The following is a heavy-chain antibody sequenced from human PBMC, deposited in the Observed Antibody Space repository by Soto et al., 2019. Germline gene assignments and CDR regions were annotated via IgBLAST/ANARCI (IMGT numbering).Heavy chain of an antibody. CDR3: ATGARYCSGGSCYPDA. V-gene: IGHV1-69*06. Sequence: QVQLMQSGAEVKKPGSSVKVSCKASGGTISTNVISWVRQAPGQGLEWMGEIMPIFAAPNNAQKFQGRLPITADTSTTTVYMELSSLTSEDTAVYFCATGARYCSGGSCYPDAWGQGTLVIVSS. D-gene: IGHD2-15*01. J-gene: IGHJ5*02. CDR2: IMPIFAAP. CDR1: GGTISTNV.